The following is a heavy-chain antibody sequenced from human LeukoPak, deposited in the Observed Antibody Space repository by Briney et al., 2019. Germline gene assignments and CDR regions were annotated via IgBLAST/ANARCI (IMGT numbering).Heavy chain of an antibody. CDR1: GFTFTNSW. CDR3: ARDTDGSLDY. Sequence: SGGSLRLSCAASGFTFTNSWMAWVRQAPGKGLEWVANIKQDGSTKHYADSLKGRFTISRDNPKNSLYLQMNSLRADDTAAYYCARDTDGSLDYWGQGNPGTVAS. D-gene: IGHD1-26*01. CDR2: IKQDGSTK. J-gene: IGHJ4*02. V-gene: IGHV3-7*01.